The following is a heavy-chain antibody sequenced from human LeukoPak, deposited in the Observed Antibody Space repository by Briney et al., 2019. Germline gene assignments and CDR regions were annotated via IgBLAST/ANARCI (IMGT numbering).Heavy chain of an antibody. CDR1: GFTFSNYD. J-gene: IGHJ4*02. CDR3: ARMQQLVDFVDY. D-gene: IGHD6-13*01. Sequence: GGSLRLSCAASGFTFSNYDMNWVRQAPGRGLEWVSYISSSGSTIYYAYSVKGRFTISRDNAKNSLYLQMSSLRAEDTAVYYCARMQQLVDFVDYWGQGTLVSVSS. CDR2: ISSSGSTI. V-gene: IGHV3-48*03.